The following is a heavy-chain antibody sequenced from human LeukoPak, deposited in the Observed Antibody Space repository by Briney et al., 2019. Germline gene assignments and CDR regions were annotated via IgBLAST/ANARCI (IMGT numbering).Heavy chain of an antibody. J-gene: IGHJ6*02. D-gene: IGHD4-17*01. CDR3: ARGRPYGDYYYYYYGMDV. CDR1: GGSFSSYY. V-gene: IGHV4-34*01. CDR2: INHSGST. Sequence: SETLSLTCAVYGGSFSSYYWSWIRQPPGKGLEWIGEINHSGSTNYNPSLKSRVTISVDTSKNQFSLKLSSVTAADTAVYYCARGRPYGDYYYYYYGMDVWGQGTTVTVSS.